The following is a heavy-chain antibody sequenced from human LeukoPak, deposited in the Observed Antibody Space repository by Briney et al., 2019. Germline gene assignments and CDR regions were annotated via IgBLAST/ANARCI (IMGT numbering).Heavy chain of an antibody. V-gene: IGHV4-59*08. J-gene: IGHJ4*02. D-gene: IGHD3-9*01. CDR1: GGSISTYY. CDR3: GRRRYFDWGFDY. CDR2: IYYSGST. Sequence: SQTLSLTCAVSGGSISTYYWSWIRQPPGKGLEWIGYIYYSGSTNYNPSLKSRVTISVDASENQFSLKLDSVTAADTAMYYCGRRRYFDWGFDYWGQGTLVTVSS.